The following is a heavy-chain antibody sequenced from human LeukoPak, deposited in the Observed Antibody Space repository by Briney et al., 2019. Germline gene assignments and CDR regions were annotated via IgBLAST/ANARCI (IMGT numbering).Heavy chain of an antibody. J-gene: IGHJ4*02. CDR3: AREFNTVGNFDY. V-gene: IGHV3-21*01. CDR2: IYFTGNYI. Sequence: GGSLRLSCVTSGFTFSRYSMRWVRQAPGKRLEWVSSIYFTGNYISYADSVKGRFTISRDNAKNSLYLQMNSLRAEDTAVYYCAREFNTVGNFDYWGQGTLVTVSS. D-gene: IGHD3-10*01. CDR1: GFTFSRYS.